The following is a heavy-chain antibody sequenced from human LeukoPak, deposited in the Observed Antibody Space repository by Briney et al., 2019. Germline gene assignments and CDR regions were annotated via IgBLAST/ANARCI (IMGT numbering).Heavy chain of an antibody. Sequence: GGSLRLSCAASGFTLSSYAMTWVRQAPGRGLEWVSSVDGGGGGTYYADSVKGRFTISRDNSKDTLYSQMNGLRAEDTAVYFCAKQSAGSAAWYSLHYDFWGQGTLVTVSS. CDR2: VDGGGGGT. D-gene: IGHD6-13*01. CDR3: AKQSAGSAAWYSLHYDF. CDR1: GFTLSSYA. J-gene: IGHJ4*02. V-gene: IGHV3-23*01.